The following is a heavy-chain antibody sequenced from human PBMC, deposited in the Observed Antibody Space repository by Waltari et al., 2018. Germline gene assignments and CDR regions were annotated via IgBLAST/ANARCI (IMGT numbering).Heavy chain of an antibody. CDR2: IYFIGAS. D-gene: IGHD1-26*01. CDR1: GGSISSSSYY. Sequence: QLQLQESGPGLVKPSETLSLTCTVSGGSISSSSYYWGWIRPPPGQGLAGVWSIYFIGASYYNPALKSRVTIAVDTSKNQFSLKLSSVTAADTAVYYWARDFQVIVGASTAGFDYWGQGTLVTVSS. CDR3: ARDFQVIVGASTAGFDY. V-gene: IGHV4-39*07. J-gene: IGHJ4*02.